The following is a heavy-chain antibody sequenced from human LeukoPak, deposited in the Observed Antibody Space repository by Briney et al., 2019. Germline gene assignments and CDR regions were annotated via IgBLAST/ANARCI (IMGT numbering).Heavy chain of an antibody. CDR2: IIPILGIA. D-gene: IGHD1-26*01. J-gene: IGHJ4*02. CDR1: GGTFSSYA. Sequence: ASVKVSCKASGGTFSSYAISWVRQAPGQGLEWMGRIIPILGIANYAQKFQGRVTITSDKSTSTAYMELSSLRSEDTAVYYCARAFVVDQVGATSGIDYWGQGTLVTVSS. V-gene: IGHV1-69*04. CDR3: ARAFVVDQVGATSGIDY.